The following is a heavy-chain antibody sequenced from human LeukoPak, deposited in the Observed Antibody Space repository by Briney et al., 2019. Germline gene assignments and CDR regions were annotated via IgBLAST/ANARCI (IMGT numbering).Heavy chain of an antibody. J-gene: IGHJ6*02. CDR3: AREDPQTRVPEGMDV. V-gene: IGHV4-59*01. CDR1: GGSISYYY. Sequence: SETLSLTCTVSGGSISYYYWSWIRQSPGKGLEWIGYIYYSGTTNFNPSLKSRVTISVDTSKNQFSLQLRSVTAADSAVYYCAREDPQTRVPEGMDVWGQGTTVTVSS. D-gene: IGHD4/OR15-4a*01. CDR2: IYYSGTT.